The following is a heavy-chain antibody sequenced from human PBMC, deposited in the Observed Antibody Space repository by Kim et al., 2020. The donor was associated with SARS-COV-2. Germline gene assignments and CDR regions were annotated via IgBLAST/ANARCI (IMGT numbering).Heavy chain of an antibody. Sequence: SETLSLTCTVSGGSISSSSYYWGWIRQPPGKGLEWIGSIYYSGSTYYNPSLKSRVTISVDTSKNQFSLKLSSVTAADTAVYYCARRYYYGSGRYFDWFDPWGQGTLVTVSS. CDR1: GGSISSSSYY. CDR2: IYYSGST. V-gene: IGHV4-39*01. J-gene: IGHJ5*02. D-gene: IGHD3-10*01. CDR3: ARRYYYGSGRYFDWFDP.